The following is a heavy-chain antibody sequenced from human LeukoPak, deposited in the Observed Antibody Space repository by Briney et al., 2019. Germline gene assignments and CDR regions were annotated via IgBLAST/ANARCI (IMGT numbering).Heavy chain of an antibody. J-gene: IGHJ1*01. CDR1: GFTFSSYG. CDR2: IPYDGSNK. V-gene: IGHV3-30*18. D-gene: IGHD2-2*01. Sequence: GRSLRLSCVASGFTFSSYGMHWVRQAPGKGLEWVAVIPYDGSNKYYADSVKGRFTISRDNSKNTMYLQMNSLRAEDTAVYYCAKDHWDIVVVPAAIQHWGQGTLVTVSS. CDR3: AKDHWDIVVVPAAIQH.